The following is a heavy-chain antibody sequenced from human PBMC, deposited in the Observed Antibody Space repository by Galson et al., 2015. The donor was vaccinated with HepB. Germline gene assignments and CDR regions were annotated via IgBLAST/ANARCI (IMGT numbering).Heavy chain of an antibody. J-gene: IGHJ4*02. CDR1: GFRFSDYG. Sequence: SLRLSCATSGFRFSDYGMSWARQAPGKGLEWVSAITGSGDTTYHADSVMGRFTISRDNSKSILYMQMNSLRVEDTALYYCARGGFCAGSSCYQGVYWGQGTLVSVSS. V-gene: IGHV3-23*01. CDR2: ITGSGDTT. CDR3: ARGGFCAGSSCYQGVY. D-gene: IGHD2-15*01.